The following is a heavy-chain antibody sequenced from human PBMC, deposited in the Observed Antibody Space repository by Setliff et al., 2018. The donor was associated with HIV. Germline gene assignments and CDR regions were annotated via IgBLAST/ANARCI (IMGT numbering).Heavy chain of an antibody. CDR2: INAGNGNT. V-gene: IGHV1-3*01. J-gene: IGHJ4*02. Sequence: ASVKVSCKASGYTFTSYAMHWVRQAPGQRLEWMGWINAGNGNTKYSQKFQGRVTITRDTSASTAYMELSSLRSEDTAVYYCARAWSTGYSGYVAPAYWGQGTLVTVSS. CDR1: GYTFTSYA. CDR3: ARAWSTGYSGYVAPAY. D-gene: IGHD5-12*01.